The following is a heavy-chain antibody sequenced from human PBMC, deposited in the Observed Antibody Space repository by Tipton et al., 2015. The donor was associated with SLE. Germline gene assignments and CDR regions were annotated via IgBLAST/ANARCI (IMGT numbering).Heavy chain of an antibody. V-gene: IGHV3-21*01. J-gene: IGHJ4*02. D-gene: IGHD6-13*01. CDR3: ARGYGAAVPYIGY. CDR2: ISSSSSYI. CDR1: GFTFSSYS. Sequence: SLRLSCAASGFTFSSYSMNLVRPAPGKGLEWVSSISSSSSYIYYADSVKGRFTISRDNAKNSLYLQMNSLRAEDTAVYYCARGYGAAVPYIGYWGQGTLVTVSS.